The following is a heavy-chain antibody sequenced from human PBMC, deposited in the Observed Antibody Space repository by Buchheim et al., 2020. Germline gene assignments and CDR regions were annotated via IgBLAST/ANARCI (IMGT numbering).Heavy chain of an antibody. CDR2: IKEDGSEK. CDR3: ARLDRTVAGVIDY. V-gene: IGHV3-7*01. J-gene: IGHJ4*02. Sequence: EVQVVESGGGLVQTGGSLRVSCAGSGFTFSSYWMGWVRQAPGRGLEWVATIKEDGSEKYYVDSVKGRFTLSRDHAKNSLYLQMNSLRAEDTAVYYCARLDRTVAGVIDYWGQGTL. CDR1: GFTFSSYW. D-gene: IGHD3-16*01.